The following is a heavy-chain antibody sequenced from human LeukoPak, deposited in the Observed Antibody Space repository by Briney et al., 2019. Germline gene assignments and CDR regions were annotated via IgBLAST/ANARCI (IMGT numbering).Heavy chain of an antibody. CDR1: GYTFTSYY. CDR3: ARGGEGTGYYVSSWFDP. CDR2: INPSGGST. V-gene: IGHV1-46*01. Sequence: ASAKVSCKASGYTFTSYYMHWVRQAPGQGLEWMGIINPSGGSTSYAQKFQGRVTMTRDTSTSTVYMELSSLRSEDTAVYYCARGGEGTGYYVSSWFDPWGQGTLVTVSS. D-gene: IGHD3-16*01. J-gene: IGHJ5*02.